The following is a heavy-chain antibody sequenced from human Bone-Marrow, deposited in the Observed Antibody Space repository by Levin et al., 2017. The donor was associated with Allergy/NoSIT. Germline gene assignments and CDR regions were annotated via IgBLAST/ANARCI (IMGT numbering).Heavy chain of an antibody. D-gene: IGHD3-9*01. Sequence: GESLKISCKASGYTFTSYYMHWVRQAPGQGLEWMGIINPSGGSTSYAQKFQGRVTMTRDTSTSTVYMELSSLRSEDTAVYYCAREPRYFDWLSPPGGAFDIWGQGTMVTVSS. CDR2: INPSGGST. J-gene: IGHJ3*02. V-gene: IGHV1-46*01. CDR3: AREPRYFDWLSPPGGAFDI. CDR1: GYTFTSYY.